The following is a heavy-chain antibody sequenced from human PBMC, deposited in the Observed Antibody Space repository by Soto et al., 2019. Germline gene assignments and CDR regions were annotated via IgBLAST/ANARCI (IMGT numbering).Heavy chain of an antibody. CDR2: ISYDGSNK. J-gene: IGHJ6*02. D-gene: IGHD1-1*01. V-gene: IGHV3-30-3*01. CDR3: ARDRLRYNWNDFPYYYYGMDV. Sequence: QVQLVESGGGVVQPGRSLRLSCAASGFTFSSYAMHWVRQAPGKGLEWVAVISYDGSNKYYADSVKGRFTISRDNSKNTLYLQMNSLRAEDTAEYYCARDRLRYNWNDFPYYYYGMDVWGQGTTVTVSS. CDR1: GFTFSSYA.